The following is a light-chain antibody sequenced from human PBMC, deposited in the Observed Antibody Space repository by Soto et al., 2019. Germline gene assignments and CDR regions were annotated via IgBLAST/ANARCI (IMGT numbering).Light chain of an antibody. J-gene: IGKJ1*01. V-gene: IGKV3D-20*01. Sequence: ENVFTQSPATPSFSPRERATPSCTARQSVSGAYLAWYQQKPGLAPRLLIYDAFGRATGIPDRFSGSGSGTDFTLTISRPEPEDFAVYYCQQYGSSPQTFGQGTKVDIK. CDR2: DAF. CDR1: QSVSGAY. CDR3: QQYGSSPQT.